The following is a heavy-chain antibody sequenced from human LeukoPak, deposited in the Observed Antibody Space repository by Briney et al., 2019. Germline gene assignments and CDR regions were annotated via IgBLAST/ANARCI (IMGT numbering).Heavy chain of an antibody. J-gene: IGHJ4*02. V-gene: IGHV1-18*01. CDR3: ARETAGGGSWQPFDY. CDR2: ISLYNGDT. D-gene: IGHD6-13*01. Sequence: ASVKVSCKASGYPFTSYGISWMRQAPGQGLEWMGWISLYNGDTNYEQKLQGRVTMTTDTSTSTVYMELRSLRSDDTAVYYCARETAGGGSWQPFDYWGQGTLVTVSS. CDR1: GYPFTSYG.